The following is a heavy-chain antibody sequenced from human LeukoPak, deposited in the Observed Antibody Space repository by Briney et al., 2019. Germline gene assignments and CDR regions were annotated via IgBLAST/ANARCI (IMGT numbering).Heavy chain of an antibody. D-gene: IGHD3-10*01. CDR3: ARETRGVNDY. CDR2: IYYSGST. Sequence: PSETLSLTCTVSGGSISSYYWSWIRQPPGKGLEWIGYIYYSGSTNYNPSLKSRVTISVDTSKNQFSLKLSSVTAADTAVYYCARETRGVNDYWRQGTLVTVSS. J-gene: IGHJ4*02. V-gene: IGHV4-59*01. CDR1: GGSISSYY.